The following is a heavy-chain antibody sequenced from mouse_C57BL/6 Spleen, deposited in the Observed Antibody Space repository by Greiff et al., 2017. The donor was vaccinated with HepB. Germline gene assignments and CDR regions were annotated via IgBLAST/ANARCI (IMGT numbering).Heavy chain of an antibody. D-gene: IGHD1-1*01. CDR2: IYPGDGDT. Sequence: QVQLKQSGPELVKPGASVKISCKASGYAFSSSWMNWVKQRPGKGLEWIGRIYPGDGDTNYNGKFKGKATLTADKSSSTAYMQLSSLTSEDSAVYFCARTGGSSYDWYFDVWGTGTTVTVSS. V-gene: IGHV1-82*01. CDR1: GYAFSSSW. J-gene: IGHJ1*03. CDR3: ARTGGSSYDWYFDV.